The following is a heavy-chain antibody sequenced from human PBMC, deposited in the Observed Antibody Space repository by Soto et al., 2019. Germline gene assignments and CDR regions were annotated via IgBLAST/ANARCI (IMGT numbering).Heavy chain of an antibody. CDR2: IYYSGST. CDR1: GGSISSYY. CDR3: ARHRSAMTTVTTAKLYYYYMDV. J-gene: IGHJ6*03. D-gene: IGHD4-17*01. V-gene: IGHV4-59*08. Sequence: SETLSLTCTVSGGSISSYYWSWIRQPPGKGLEWIGYIYYSGSTNYNPSLKSRVTISVDTSKNQFSLKLSSVTAADTAVYYCARHRSAMTTVTTAKLYYYYMDVWGKGTTVTVSS.